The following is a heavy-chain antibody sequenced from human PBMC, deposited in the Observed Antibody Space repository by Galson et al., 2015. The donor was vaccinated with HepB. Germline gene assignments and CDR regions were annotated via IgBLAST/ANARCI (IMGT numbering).Heavy chain of an antibody. D-gene: IGHD3-10*01. CDR2: ISSNGGST. CDR3: ARDDYGSGSQ. CDR1: GFTSSSYA. Sequence: SLRLSCAASGFTSSSYAMHWVRQAPGKGLEYVSAISSNGGSTYYANSVKGRFTISRDNSKNTLYLQMGSLRAEDMAVYYCARDDYGSGSQWGQGTLVTVSS. J-gene: IGHJ4*02. V-gene: IGHV3-64*01.